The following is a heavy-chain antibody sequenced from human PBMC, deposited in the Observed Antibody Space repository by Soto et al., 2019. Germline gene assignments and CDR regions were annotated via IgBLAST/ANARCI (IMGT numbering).Heavy chain of an antibody. V-gene: IGHV1-69*13. CDR3: ARAAYSYGTAYLSYYYGMDV. D-gene: IGHD5-18*01. CDR2: IIPIFGTA. CDR1: GGTFSTYA. Sequence: ASVKVSCKASGGTFSTYAISWVRQAPGQGLEWVGGIIPIFGTANYAQKFQGRVTITADESTSTAYMELSSLRSEDTAVYYCARAAYSYGTAYLSYYYGMDVWGQGTTVTVSS. J-gene: IGHJ6*02.